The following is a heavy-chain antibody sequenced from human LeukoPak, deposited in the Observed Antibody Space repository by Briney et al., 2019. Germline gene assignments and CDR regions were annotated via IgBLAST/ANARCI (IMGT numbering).Heavy chain of an antibody. J-gene: IGHJ6*03. Sequence: GASVKVSYKASGYTFTMYYIHWVRQAPGQGLEWMGMINPSDGATTYAQRFQGRVTMTRDMSTTTVYMDLRSLRSEDTAVYFCAGDPGGGVSGGWGGLFASYYTYYYMDVWGRGTTVTVSS. D-gene: IGHD3-10*01. CDR2: INPSDGAT. CDR3: AGDPGGGVSGGWGGLFASYYTYYYMDV. V-gene: IGHV1-46*01. CDR1: GYTFTMYY.